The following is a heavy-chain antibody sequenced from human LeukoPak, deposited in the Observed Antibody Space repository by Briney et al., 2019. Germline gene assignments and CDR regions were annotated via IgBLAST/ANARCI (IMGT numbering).Heavy chain of an antibody. V-gene: IGHV3-72*01. CDR1: GFTFSSYS. Sequence: PGGSLRLSCAASGFTFSSYSMNWVRQAPGKGLEWVGRTRNKANSYTTEYAASVKGRFTISRDDSKNSLYLQMNSLKTEDTAVYCCARVLRAYDSSGYYYFDYWGQGTLVTVSS. CDR2: TRNKANSYTT. J-gene: IGHJ4*02. CDR3: ARVLRAYDSSGYYYFDY. D-gene: IGHD3-22*01.